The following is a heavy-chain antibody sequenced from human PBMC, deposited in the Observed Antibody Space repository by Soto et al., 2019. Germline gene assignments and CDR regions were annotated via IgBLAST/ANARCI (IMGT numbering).Heavy chain of an antibody. CDR3: ARGPPNTY. Sequence: SETLSLTCTVSGGSISSYYWSWIRQPPGKGLEWIGYIYHSGSTYYNPSLKSRVTISVDRSKNQFSPKLSSVTAADTAVYYCARGPPNTYWGQGTLVTVSS. D-gene: IGHD2-8*01. CDR2: IYHSGST. V-gene: IGHV4-59*12. J-gene: IGHJ4*02. CDR1: GGSISSYY.